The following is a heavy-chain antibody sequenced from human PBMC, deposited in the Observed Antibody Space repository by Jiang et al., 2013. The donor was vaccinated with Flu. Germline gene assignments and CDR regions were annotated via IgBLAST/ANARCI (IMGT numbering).Heavy chain of an antibody. CDR3: ARQDSSAYVHFDY. J-gene: IGHJ4*02. Sequence: QTLSLTCAISGDSVSSNSAAWNWIRQSPSRGLEWLGRTYYRSKWYNDYAVSVKSRITINPDTSKNQFSLKLSSVTAADTAVYYCARQDSSAYVHFDYWGQGILVTVSS. D-gene: IGHD3-22*01. V-gene: IGHV6-1*01. CDR2: TYYRSKWYN. CDR1: GDSVSSNSAA.